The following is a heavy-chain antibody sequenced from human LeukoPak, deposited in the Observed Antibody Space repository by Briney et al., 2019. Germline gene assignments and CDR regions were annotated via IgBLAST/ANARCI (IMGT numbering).Heavy chain of an antibody. D-gene: IGHD6-19*01. CDR1: GGSFSGYY. CDR3: XXXTGHSGWYVEYYFDY. CDR2: INHSGST. J-gene: IGHJ4*02. Sequence: SETLSLTCAVYGGSFSGYYWSWIRQPPGKGLEWIGEINHSGSTNYNPSLKSRVTMSVDTSKNQFSLKLSSVTAADTAVYYCXXXTGHSGWYVEYYFDYWGQGTLVTVSS. V-gene: IGHV4-34*03.